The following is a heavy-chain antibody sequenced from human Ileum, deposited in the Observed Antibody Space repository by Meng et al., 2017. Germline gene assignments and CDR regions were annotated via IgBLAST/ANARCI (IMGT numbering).Heavy chain of an antibody. D-gene: IGHD1-1*01. V-gene: IGHV1-3*01. CDR3: ARENDNWNYFDY. CDR1: GYTFRNYP. CDR2: INAGNGNI. Sequence: QVQLVQSGTEVKKVGASVKVSCTASGYTFRNYPLHWVRQAPGQRPEWMGWINAGNGNIKISQKFQGRITITSDTSATAYMELSSLRSEDTAVYFCARENDNWNYFDYWGQGSLVT. J-gene: IGHJ4*02.